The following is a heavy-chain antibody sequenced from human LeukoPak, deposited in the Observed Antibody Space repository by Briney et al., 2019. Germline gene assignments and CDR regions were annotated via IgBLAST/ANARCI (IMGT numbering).Heavy chain of an antibody. CDR2: IKQDGSEK. D-gene: IGHD6-19*01. CDR1: GFTFSAYW. J-gene: IGHJ4*02. CDR3: ARDISSGWYEFDY. V-gene: IGHV3-7*03. Sequence: PGGSLRLSCAASGFTFSAYWMSWVRQAPGKGLEWVANIKQDGSEKYYVDSVKGRFTISRDNAKNSLYLQMNSLRAEDTAVYYCARDISSGWYEFDYWGQGTLVTVSS.